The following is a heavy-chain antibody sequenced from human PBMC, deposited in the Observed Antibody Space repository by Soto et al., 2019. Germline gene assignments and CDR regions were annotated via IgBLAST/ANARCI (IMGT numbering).Heavy chain of an antibody. D-gene: IGHD2-15*01. CDR3: ARDLGVALATLTLDS. CDR2: ISSSSSYI. J-gene: IGHJ4*02. V-gene: IGHV3-21*01. CDR1: GFTFSSYS. Sequence: GGSLRLSCAASGFTFSSYSMNWVRQAPGKGLEWVSSISSSSSYIYYADSVKGRFTISRDNAKNSLYLQMNSLRVEDTGVYYCARDLGVALATLTLDSWGQGTLVTVSS.